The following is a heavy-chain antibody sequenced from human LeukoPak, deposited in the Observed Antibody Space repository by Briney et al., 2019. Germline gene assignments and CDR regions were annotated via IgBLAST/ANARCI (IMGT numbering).Heavy chain of an antibody. CDR2: INPSGGST. CDR1: GSTFTSYY. Sequence: ASVKVSCKASGSTFTSYYMHWVRQAPGQGLEWMGIINPSGGSTSYAQKFQGRVTMTRDTSTSTVYMELSSLRSEDTAVYYCAREGADCSSTSCYHYYYYGMDVWGQGTTVTVSS. D-gene: IGHD2-2*01. J-gene: IGHJ6*02. CDR3: AREGADCSSTSCYHYYYYGMDV. V-gene: IGHV1-46*01.